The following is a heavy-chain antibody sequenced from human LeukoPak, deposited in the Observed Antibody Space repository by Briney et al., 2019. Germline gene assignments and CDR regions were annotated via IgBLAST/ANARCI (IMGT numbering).Heavy chain of an antibody. CDR1: GGSISSSNW. CDR3: ARPKPSGSYDY. J-gene: IGHJ4*02. CDR2: INHSGST. D-gene: IGHD1-26*01. V-gene: IGHV4-4*02. Sequence: SETLSLTCAVSGGSISSSNWWSWVRQPPGKGLEWIGEINHSGSTNYNPSLKSRVTISVDTSKNQFSLKLSSVTAADTAVYYCARPKPSGSYDYWGQGTLVTVSS.